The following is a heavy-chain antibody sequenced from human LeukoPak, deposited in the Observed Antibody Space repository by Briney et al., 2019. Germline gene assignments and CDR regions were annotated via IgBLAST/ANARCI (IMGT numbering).Heavy chain of an antibody. J-gene: IGHJ4*03. CDR2: IHYSGST. V-gene: IGHV4-39*01. Sequence: SETLSVTCTVSGGSFSSSSYYWVWIRQPPGKGLEWIGSIHYSGSTYYNQSLKSRVTISVDTSKNQFSLKLSSVTAADTAVYYCARRPKLYSQYYFDYWGQGTTVTVSS. CDR1: GGSFSSSSYY. CDR3: ARRPKLYSQYYFDY. D-gene: IGHD2-21*01.